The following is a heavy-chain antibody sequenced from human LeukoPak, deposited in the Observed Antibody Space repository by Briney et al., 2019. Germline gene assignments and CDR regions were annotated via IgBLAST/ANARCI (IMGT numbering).Heavy chain of an antibody. CDR2: IYYSGST. CDR3: ARGSYSVDY. D-gene: IGHD1-26*01. Sequence: KASETLSLTCTVSGGSISSYYWSWIRQPPGKGLEWIGYIYYSGSTNYNPSLKSRVTISVDRSKNQFSLKLSSVTAADTAAYYCARGSYSVDYWGQGTLVTVSS. J-gene: IGHJ4*02. V-gene: IGHV4-59*01. CDR1: GGSISSYY.